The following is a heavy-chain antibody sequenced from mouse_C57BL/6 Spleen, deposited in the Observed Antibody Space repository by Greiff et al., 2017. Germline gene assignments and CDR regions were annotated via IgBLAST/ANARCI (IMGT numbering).Heavy chain of an antibody. CDR1: GFTFSSYA. Sequence: EVHLVESGGGLVKPGGSLKLSCAASGFTFSSYAMSWVRQTPEKRLEWVATISAGGSYTYYPDNVKGRFTIARDNAKNNLYLQMSHLKSEDTDMYYCAWSSCYGSSCVFAYWGKGTLVTVSA. V-gene: IGHV5-4*01. CDR3: AWSSCYGSSCVFAY. CDR2: ISAGGSYT. D-gene: IGHD1-1*01. J-gene: IGHJ3*01.